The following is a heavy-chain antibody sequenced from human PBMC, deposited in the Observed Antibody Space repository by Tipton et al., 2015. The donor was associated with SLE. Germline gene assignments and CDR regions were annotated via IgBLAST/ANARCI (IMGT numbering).Heavy chain of an antibody. CDR3: ARRLSAYDKKCFDL. D-gene: IGHD3-22*01. CDR1: GGSISSGDYY. V-gene: IGHV4-30-4*01. J-gene: IGHJ2*01. CDR2: IYYSGST. Sequence: TLSLTCTVPGGSISSGDYYWSWIRQPPGKGLEWIGYIYYSGSTYYNPSLKSRVTISVDTSKNQFSLKLSSVTAADTAVYYCARRLSAYDKKCFDLWGRGTLVTVSS.